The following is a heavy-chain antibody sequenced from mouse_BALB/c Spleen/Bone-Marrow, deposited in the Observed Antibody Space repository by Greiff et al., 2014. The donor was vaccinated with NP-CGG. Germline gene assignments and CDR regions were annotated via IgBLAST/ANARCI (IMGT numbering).Heavy chain of an antibody. D-gene: IGHD1-1*01. J-gene: IGHJ4*01. Sequence: EVQLQQSGTVLARPGASVKMSCKASGYSFTSYWMHWVKQRPGRGLEWIGAIYPGNSDTSYNQKFKGKAKLTAVTSASTAYMELSSLTNEDSAVYYCTRFLYYYGGREGDYAMDYWGQGTSVTVSS. CDR2: IYPGNSDT. CDR3: TRFLYYYGGREGDYAMDY. CDR1: GYSFTSYW. V-gene: IGHV1-5*01.